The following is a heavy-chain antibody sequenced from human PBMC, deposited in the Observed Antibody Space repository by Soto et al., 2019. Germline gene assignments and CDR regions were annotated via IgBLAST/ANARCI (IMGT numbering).Heavy chain of an antibody. CDR3: ARDQETIARTPNPGYYYYMDV. J-gene: IGHJ6*03. CDR2: IYSGGST. D-gene: IGHD6-13*01. CDR1: GFTFSSNY. V-gene: IGHV3-66*01. Sequence: GGSLRLSCAASGFTFSSNYMSWVRQAPGKGLEWVSVIYSGGSTYYADSVKGSFINSRDNTKNKLYLQMKSLRTEDRAVYDCARDQETIARTPNPGYYYYMDVWGKGTTVTVSS.